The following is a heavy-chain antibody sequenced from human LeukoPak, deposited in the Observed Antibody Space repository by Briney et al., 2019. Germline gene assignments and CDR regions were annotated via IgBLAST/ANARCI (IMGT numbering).Heavy chain of an antibody. D-gene: IGHD2-15*01. Sequence: PSETLSLTCTVSGGSISNYHWGWIRQPPGKGLEWIGSIYYSGSTYYNPSLKSRVTISVDTSKNQFSLKLSSVTAADTAVYYCARAQRIRAYYYMDVWGKGTTVTISS. CDR1: GGSISNYH. J-gene: IGHJ6*03. V-gene: IGHV4-39*01. CDR2: IYYSGST. CDR3: ARAQRIRAYYYMDV.